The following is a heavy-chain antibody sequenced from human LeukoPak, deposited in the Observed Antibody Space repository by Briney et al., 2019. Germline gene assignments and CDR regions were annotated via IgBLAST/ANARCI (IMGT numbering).Heavy chain of an antibody. CDR3: AKRPPGIAAAAPFDY. CDR2: ISGSGGST. CDR1: GFTFSSYA. V-gene: IGHV3-23*01. D-gene: IGHD6-13*01. Sequence: PGGSLRLSCAASGFTFSSYAMSWVRQAPGKGLEWVSVISGSGGSTDYADSVKGRFIISRDNSKNTLYPQMNSLRAEDTAVYYCAKRPPGIAAAAPFDYWGQGTLVTVSS. J-gene: IGHJ4*02.